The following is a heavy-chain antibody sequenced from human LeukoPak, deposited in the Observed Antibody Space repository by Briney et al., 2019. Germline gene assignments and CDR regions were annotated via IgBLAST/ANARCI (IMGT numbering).Heavy chain of an antibody. V-gene: IGHV3-11*01. CDR3: ARDRHILEWLFKLHY. D-gene: IGHD3-3*01. CDR2: ISNTGNTI. Sequence: GGSLRLSCTASGFAYSDYYMSWIRQAPGKGLEWVSYISNTGNTIYYADSVKGRFTISRDNAKNLLYLQMNSLRAEDTAVCYCARDRHILEWLFKLHYWGQGTLVTVSS. CDR1: GFAYSDYY. J-gene: IGHJ4*02.